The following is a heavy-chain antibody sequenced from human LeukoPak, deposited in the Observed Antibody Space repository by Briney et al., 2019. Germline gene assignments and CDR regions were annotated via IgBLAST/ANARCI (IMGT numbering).Heavy chain of an antibody. CDR1: GYSISSGYY. V-gene: IGHV4-38-2*01. CDR3: ARHGSTMVRGEGWFDP. D-gene: IGHD3-10*01. Sequence: SETLSLTCAVSGYSISSGYYWGWIRQPPGKGLEWIGSIYHSGSTYYNPSLKSRVTISVDTSKNQFSLKLSSVTAADTAVYYCARHGSTMVRGEGWFDPWGQGTLVTVSS. CDR2: IYHSGST. J-gene: IGHJ5*02.